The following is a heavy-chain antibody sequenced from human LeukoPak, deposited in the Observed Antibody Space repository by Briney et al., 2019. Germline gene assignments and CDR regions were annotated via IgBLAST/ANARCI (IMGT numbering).Heavy chain of an antibody. CDR1: GYSFTSYW. Sequence: GESLKISCKGSGYSFTSYWIGWVRQMPGKGLEWMGIIYPGDSDTRYSPSFQGQVTISADKSISTAYLQWSSLKASDTAMYYCARHVGSAVAGTFSYYYYYMDVWGKGTTVTISS. D-gene: IGHD6-19*01. J-gene: IGHJ6*03. CDR2: IYPGDSDT. V-gene: IGHV5-51*01. CDR3: ARHVGSAVAGTFSYYYYYMDV.